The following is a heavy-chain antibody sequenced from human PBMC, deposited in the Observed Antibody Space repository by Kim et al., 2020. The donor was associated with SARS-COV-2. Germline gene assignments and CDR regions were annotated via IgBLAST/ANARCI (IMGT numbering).Heavy chain of an antibody. J-gene: IGHJ1*01. CDR2: VSFDRSAK. CDR1: GFSFSRYG. Sequence: GGSLRLSCAASGFSFSRYGMHCVRQAPGKGLEWVAVVSFDRSAKYYADSVKGRFTISRSNSRNTVYLQMDSLRAEDTAVYYCAQEYDDSAYYVGLGSWG. V-gene: IGHV3-30*18. CDR3: AQEYDDSAYYVGLGS. D-gene: IGHD3-22*01.